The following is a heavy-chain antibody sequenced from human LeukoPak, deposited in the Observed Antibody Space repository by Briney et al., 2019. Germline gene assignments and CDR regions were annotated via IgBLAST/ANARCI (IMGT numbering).Heavy chain of an antibody. CDR3: AKDVRYVDWLFDY. D-gene: IGHD3-9*01. V-gene: IGHV3-11*01. J-gene: IGHJ4*02. CDR2: ISSSGSTI. CDR1: GFTFSDYY. Sequence: PGGSLRLSCAASGFTFSDYYMSWIRQAPGQGLEWVSYISSSGSTIYYADSVKGLFTISRDNAKNSLYLQMNSLRADDTAVYYSAKDVRYVDWLFDYWGQGTLVTVSS.